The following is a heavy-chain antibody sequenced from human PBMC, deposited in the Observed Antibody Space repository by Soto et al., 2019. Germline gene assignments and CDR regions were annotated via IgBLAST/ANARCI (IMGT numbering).Heavy chain of an antibody. J-gene: IGHJ6*02. CDR3: ARDGSIPGTRRVLDYCMDV. CDR2: INPNSGGT. V-gene: IGHV1-2*04. Sequence: ASVKVSCKASGYTFTDYYLHWVRQAPGQGLEWMGWINPNSGGTKYAQKFQGWVTMTRDTSISTAYIELSRLRSVDTALYYCARDGSIPGTRRVLDYCMDVWGQGTTVTVSS. D-gene: IGHD1-7*01. CDR1: GYTFTDYY.